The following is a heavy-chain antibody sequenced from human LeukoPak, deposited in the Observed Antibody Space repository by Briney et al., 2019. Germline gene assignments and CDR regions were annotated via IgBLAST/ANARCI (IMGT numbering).Heavy chain of an antibody. CDR1: GYIFTSYW. J-gene: IGHJ4*02. Sequence: GASLKISCEGSGYIFTSYWIGWVRQMPGKGLEWMGIIYPGDSDTRYSPSFQGQVTISADKSISTAYLQWSSLKASDTAMYYCARHRSDTAMALGYWGQGTLVTVSS. CDR3: ARHRSDTAMALGY. D-gene: IGHD5-18*01. V-gene: IGHV5-51*01. CDR2: IYPGDSDT.